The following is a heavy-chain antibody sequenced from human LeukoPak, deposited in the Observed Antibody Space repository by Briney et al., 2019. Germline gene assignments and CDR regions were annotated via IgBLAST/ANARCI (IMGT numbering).Heavy chain of an antibody. CDR3: AKVSVGYDFWSGYLGIDY. CDR2: ISGSGGST. J-gene: IGHJ4*02. CDR1: GFTFSN. D-gene: IGHD3-3*01. Sequence: GGSLRLSCVVSGFTFSNMNWVRQAPGKGLEWVSAISGSGGSTYYADSVKGRFTISRDNSKNTLYLQMNSLRAEDTAVYYCAKVSVGYDFWSGYLGIDYWGQGTLVTVSS. V-gene: IGHV3-23*01.